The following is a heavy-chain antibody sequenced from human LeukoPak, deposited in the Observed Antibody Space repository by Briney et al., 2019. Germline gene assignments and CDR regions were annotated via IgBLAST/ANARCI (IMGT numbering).Heavy chain of an antibody. CDR3: ARVTRGYSGPYSYYSFYMDV. D-gene: IGHD1-26*01. Sequence: GGSLRLSCAASGFTFSSYAMSWVRQAPGKGLEWVSAISGSGGSTYYADSVKGRFTISRDNSKNTLYLQMNSLRAEDTAVYYCARVTRGYSGPYSYYSFYMDVWGKGTTVTVSS. CDR2: ISGSGGST. J-gene: IGHJ6*03. CDR1: GFTFSSYA. V-gene: IGHV3-23*01.